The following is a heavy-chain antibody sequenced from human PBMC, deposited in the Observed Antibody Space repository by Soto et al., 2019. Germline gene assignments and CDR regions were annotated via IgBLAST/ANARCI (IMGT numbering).Heavy chain of an antibody. J-gene: IGHJ6*02. CDR2: IYPGDSDT. Sequence: GDSLNISCKGSGYKFNSYWIAWVRQMPGKGLEWMGIIYPGDSDTRYSPSFQGQVTISADKSISSAFLQWSSLKASDTALYYCAKDKYGSGSYPKPYYYYGMDVWGQGTTVTVSS. D-gene: IGHD3-10*01. CDR1: GYKFNSYW. CDR3: AKDKYGSGSYPKPYYYYGMDV. V-gene: IGHV5-51*01.